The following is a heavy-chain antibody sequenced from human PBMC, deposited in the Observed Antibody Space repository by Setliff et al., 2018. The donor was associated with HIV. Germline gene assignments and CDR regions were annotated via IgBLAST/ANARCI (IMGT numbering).Heavy chain of an antibody. CDR1: GFSFSDDA. J-gene: IGHJ4*02. CDR3: AKDPFTSSWYGFDY. CDR2: IYSDGTTA. V-gene: IGHV3-23*03. Sequence: GGSLRLSCAASGFSFSDDAMAWVRQAPGKGLEWVSFIYSDGTTANYADSVRGRFSISRDNSKNTLYLQMDSLRPEDTGFYYCAKDPFTSSWYGFDYWGQGALVTSPQ. D-gene: IGHD6-13*01.